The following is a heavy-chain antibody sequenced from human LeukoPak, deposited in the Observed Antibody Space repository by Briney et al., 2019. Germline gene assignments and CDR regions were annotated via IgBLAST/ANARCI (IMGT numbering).Heavy chain of an antibody. J-gene: IGHJ5*02. CDR3: AKGGLERGPWFDP. V-gene: IGHV3-9*01. CDR1: GFTFDDYA. CDR2: ISWNSGSI. D-gene: IGHD1-1*01. Sequence: GGSLRLSCAASGFTFDDYAMHWVRQAPGKGLEWVSGISWNSGSIGYADSVKGRFTISRDNAKNSLYLQMNSLRAEDTALYYCAKGGLERGPWFDPWGQGTLVTVSS.